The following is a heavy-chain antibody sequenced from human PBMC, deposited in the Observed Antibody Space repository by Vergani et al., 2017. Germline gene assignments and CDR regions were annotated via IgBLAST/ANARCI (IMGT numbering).Heavy chain of an antibody. CDR2: INSDGSST. J-gene: IGHJ6*02. CDR3: TREEAGATENYYYGMDV. Sequence: EVQLVESGGGLVQPGGSLRLSCAASGFTFSSYWMHWVRQAPGKGLVWVSRINSDGSSTSYADSVKGRFTISRDNAKNTLYLQMNSLRAEDTAVYYCTREEAGATENYYYGMDVWGQGTTVTVSS. V-gene: IGHV3-74*01. D-gene: IGHD1-26*01. CDR1: GFTFSSYW.